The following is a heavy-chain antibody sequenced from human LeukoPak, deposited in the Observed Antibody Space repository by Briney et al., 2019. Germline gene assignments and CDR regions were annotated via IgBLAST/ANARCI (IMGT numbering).Heavy chain of an antibody. Sequence: ASVKVSCKASGYTFTSYGISWVRQAPGQGLEWMGWISAYNGNTNYAQKLQGRVTMTTDTSTSTAYMELRSLRSDDTAVYYCARMSRYCSSTSCYLDYWGQGSLVTVSS. CDR1: GYTFTSYG. J-gene: IGHJ4*02. D-gene: IGHD2-2*01. V-gene: IGHV1-18*01. CDR3: ARMSRYCSSTSCYLDY. CDR2: ISAYNGNT.